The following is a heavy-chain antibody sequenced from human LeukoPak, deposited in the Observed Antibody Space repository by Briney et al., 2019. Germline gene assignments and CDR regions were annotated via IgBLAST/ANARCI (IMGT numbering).Heavy chain of an antibody. CDR1: GFTFSSYG. J-gene: IGHJ6*03. CDR2: IRYDGSNK. V-gene: IGHV3-30*02. D-gene: IGHD2-2*01. Sequence: GGSLRLSCAASGFTFSSYGMHWVRQAPGKGLEWVAFIRYDGSNKYYADSVKGRFTISRDNSKNTLYLQMNSLRAEDTAVYYCAKDKGRTRPYMDVWGKGTTVTVSS. CDR3: AKDKGRTRPYMDV.